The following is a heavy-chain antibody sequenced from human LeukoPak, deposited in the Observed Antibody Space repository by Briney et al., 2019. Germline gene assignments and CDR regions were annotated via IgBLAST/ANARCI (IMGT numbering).Heavy chain of an antibody. J-gene: IGHJ5*02. CDR1: GFTFSDDS. D-gene: IGHD2-2*01. CDR3: ARANRSGYCSSTSCLWIQLWANWFDP. CDR2: ISYDGSNE. Sequence: GRSLRLSCAASGFTFSDDSMHWVRQAPGKGLEWVAVISYDGSNEYYADSVKGRFTISRDNSKNTLYLQMNSLRAEDTAMYYCARANRSGYCSSTSCLWIQLWANWFDPWGQGTLVTVSA. V-gene: IGHV3-30-3*01.